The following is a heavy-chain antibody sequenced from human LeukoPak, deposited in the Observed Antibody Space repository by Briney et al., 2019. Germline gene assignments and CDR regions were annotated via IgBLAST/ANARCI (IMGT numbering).Heavy chain of an antibody. CDR3: ASPGIAAASFDY. CDR2: IYYSGST. V-gene: IGHV4-39*01. D-gene: IGHD6-13*01. J-gene: IGHJ4*02. CDR1: GGSISSSSYY. Sequence: SETLSLTCTVSGGSISSSSYYWGWIRQPPGKGLEWIGSIYYSGSTYYNPSLKSRVTISVDTYKNQFSLKLSSVTAADTAVYYCASPGIAAASFDYWGQGTLVTVSS.